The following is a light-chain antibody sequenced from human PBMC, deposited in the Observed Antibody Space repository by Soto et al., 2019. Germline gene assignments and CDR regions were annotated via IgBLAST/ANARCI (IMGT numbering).Light chain of an antibody. CDR1: SSNIGAGYD. J-gene: IGLJ2*01. V-gene: IGLV1-40*01. CDR2: DNN. CDR3: QSYDSSLSGVV. Sequence: QSVLTQPPSVSGAPGQRATISCTGSSSNIGAGYDVHWYRQLPGTAPKLLIYDNNKRPSGVPDRFSGSKSGTSASLAITGLQAEDEADYYCQSYDSSLSGVVFGGGTQLTVL.